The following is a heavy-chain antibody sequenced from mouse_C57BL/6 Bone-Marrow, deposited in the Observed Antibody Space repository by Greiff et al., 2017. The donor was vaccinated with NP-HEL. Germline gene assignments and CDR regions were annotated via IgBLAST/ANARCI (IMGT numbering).Heavy chain of an antibody. D-gene: IGHD1-1*01. CDR3: ARRGIYYYTWFAY. Sequence: QVQLKQPGAELVKPGASVKLSCKASGYTFTSYWLHWVKQRPGQGLEWIGMIHPNSGSTNYNEKFKSKATLTVAKSSSPAYLQLSSVTSEDSAVYYCARRGIYYYTWFAYWGQGTLVTVSA. CDR1: GYTFTSYW. CDR2: IHPNSGST. J-gene: IGHJ3*01. V-gene: IGHV1-64*01.